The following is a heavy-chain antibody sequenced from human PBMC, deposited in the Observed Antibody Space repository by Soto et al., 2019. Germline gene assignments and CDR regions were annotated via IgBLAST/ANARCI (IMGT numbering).Heavy chain of an antibody. CDR1: GSDITTYY. CDR3: ARCPIDHNWFDP. CDR2: IYDTGST. J-gene: IGHJ5*02. D-gene: IGHD3-9*01. Sequence: LSLTCSVSGSDITTYYWSWLRQSPGKGLEWIGHIYDTGSTSYNPSLKSRVTISVDTSKKQFSLRLSAVTAADTAVYYCARCPIDHNWFDPWGQGTLVTVSS. V-gene: IGHV4-59*01.